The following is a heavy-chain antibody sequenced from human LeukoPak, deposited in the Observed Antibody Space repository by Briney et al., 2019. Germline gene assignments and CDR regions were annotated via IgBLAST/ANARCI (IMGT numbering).Heavy chain of an antibody. Sequence: GGSLRLSCAASGFTFSSYAMHWVRQAPGKGLEWVAVISYYGSNKYYADSVKGRFTISRDNSKNTLYLQMNSLRAEDTAVYYCARLGDYYGSGSYYNLLDYWGQGTLVTVSS. D-gene: IGHD3-10*01. CDR1: GFTFSSYA. V-gene: IGHV3-30*04. CDR3: ARLGDYYGSGSYYNLLDY. CDR2: ISYYGSNK. J-gene: IGHJ4*02.